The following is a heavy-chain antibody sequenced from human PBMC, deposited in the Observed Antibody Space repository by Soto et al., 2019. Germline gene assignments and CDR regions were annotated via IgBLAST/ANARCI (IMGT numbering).Heavy chain of an antibody. J-gene: IGHJ5*02. D-gene: IGHD2-2*01. Sequence: SSGKTTSEDPGYSYTGAGISSLRQAPGQGLEWMGWISAYNGNTNYAQKLQGRVTMTTDTSTSTAYMELRSLRSDDTAVYYCPRVKCGRGSSTSSYHNWFDPWS. CDR1: GYSYTGAG. V-gene: IGHV1-18*01. CDR3: PRVKCGRGSSTSSYHNWFDP. CDR2: ISAYNGNT.